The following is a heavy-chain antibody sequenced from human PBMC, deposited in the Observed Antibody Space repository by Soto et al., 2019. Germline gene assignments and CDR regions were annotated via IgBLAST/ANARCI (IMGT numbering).Heavy chain of an antibody. D-gene: IGHD2-15*01. CDR3: ARDLRGRGSIYNYFDP. V-gene: IGHV1-3*05. CDR1: GYTFTTST. Sequence: QVQLVQSGAEEKKPGASVKVSCKASGYTFTTSTMHWVRQAPGQVLEWMGWINVDNGNTKYSHKFQGRVTITRDTSASTAYMELSSLTSEDTAIYYCARDLRGRGSIYNYFDPWGQGTLVTVSS. J-gene: IGHJ5*02. CDR2: INVDNGNT.